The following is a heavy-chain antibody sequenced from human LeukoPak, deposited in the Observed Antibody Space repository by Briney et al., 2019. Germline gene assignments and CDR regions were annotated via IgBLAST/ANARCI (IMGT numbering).Heavy chain of an antibody. CDR3: ARRPSRSGYSSGWPGWFDP. CDR1: GYTFTGYY. J-gene: IGHJ5*02. Sequence: ASVKVSCKASGYTFTGYYMHWVRQAPGQGLEWMGWINPNSGGTNYAQKFQGRVTMTRDTSISTAYMELSRLRSDDTAVYYCARRPSRSGYSSGWPGWFDPWGQGTLVTVSS. D-gene: IGHD6-19*01. CDR2: INPNSGGT. V-gene: IGHV1-2*02.